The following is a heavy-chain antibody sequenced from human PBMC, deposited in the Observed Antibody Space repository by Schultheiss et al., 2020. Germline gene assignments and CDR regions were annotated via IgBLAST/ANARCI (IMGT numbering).Heavy chain of an antibody. CDR1: GFTFSSYA. V-gene: IGHV3-23*01. CDR3: AKDKYNWNYAYYYYMDV. Sequence: GGSLRLSCAASGFTFSSYAMSWVRQAPGKGLEWVSAISGSGGSTYYADSVKGRFTISRDNSKNTLYLQMNSLRAEDTAVYYCAKDKYNWNYAYYYYMDVWGKGTTVTGYS. D-gene: IGHD1-7*01. CDR2: ISGSGGST. J-gene: IGHJ6*03.